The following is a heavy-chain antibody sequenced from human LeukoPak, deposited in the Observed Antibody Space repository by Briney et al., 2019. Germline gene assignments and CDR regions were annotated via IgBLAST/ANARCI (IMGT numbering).Heavy chain of an antibody. Sequence: PGGSLRLSCAASGFTVTSNYMSWVRQAPGKGLEWVSVVFGGGGTYYADSVKGIFTISRDNSKNTLYLQMNSLRAEDTAVYYCARGLEFDLWGRGTLVTVSS. CDR1: GFTVTSNY. CDR2: VFGGGGT. J-gene: IGHJ2*01. V-gene: IGHV3-66*01. CDR3: ARGLEFDL. D-gene: IGHD1-1*01.